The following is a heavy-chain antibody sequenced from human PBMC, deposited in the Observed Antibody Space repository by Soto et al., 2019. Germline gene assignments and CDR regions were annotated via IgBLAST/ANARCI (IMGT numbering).Heavy chain of an antibody. CDR3: AREEVAPLSCSGAERHRAFDI. D-gene: IGHD2-15*01. J-gene: IGHJ3*02. CDR2: ISAYNGNT. CDR1: GYTFTSYG. V-gene: IGHV1-18*01. Sequence: ASVKVSCKASGYTFTSYGISWVRQAPGQGLEWMGWISAYNGNTNYAQKLQGRVTMTTDTSTSTAYMELRSLRSDDTAVYYCAREEVAPLSCSGAERHRAFDIWGQGTMVTVSS.